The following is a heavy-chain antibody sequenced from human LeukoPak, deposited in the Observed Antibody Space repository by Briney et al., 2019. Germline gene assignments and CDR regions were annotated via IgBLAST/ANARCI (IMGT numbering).Heavy chain of an antibody. V-gene: IGHV4-39*07. CDR1: GGSISSSSYY. CDR2: IYYSGST. J-gene: IGHJ4*02. D-gene: IGHD3-3*01. CDR3: ARDHGAIFGVVDFDY. Sequence: TSETLSLTCTVSGGSISSSSYYWGWIRQPPGKGLEWIGSIYYSGSTYYNPSLKSRVTISVDTSKNQFSLKLSSVTAADTAVYYCARDHGAIFGVVDFDYWGQGTLVTVSS.